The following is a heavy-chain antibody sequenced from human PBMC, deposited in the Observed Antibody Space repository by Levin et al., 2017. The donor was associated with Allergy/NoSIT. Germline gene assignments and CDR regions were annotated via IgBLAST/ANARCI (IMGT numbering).Heavy chain of an antibody. Sequence: PSETLSLTCTVSGGSISSYYWSWIRQPPGKGLEWIGYIYYSGSTNYNPSLKSRVTISVDTSKNQFSLKLSSVTAADTAVYYCARTFFDDAGFWFDPWGQGTLVTVSS. D-gene: IGHD2/OR15-2a*01. J-gene: IGHJ5*02. V-gene: IGHV4-59*01. CDR1: GGSISSYY. CDR3: ARTFFDDAGFWFDP. CDR2: IYYSGST.